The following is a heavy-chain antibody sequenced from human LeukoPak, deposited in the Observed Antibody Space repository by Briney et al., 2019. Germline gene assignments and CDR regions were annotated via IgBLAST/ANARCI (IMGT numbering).Heavy chain of an antibody. CDR3: ASGLRYFGT. CDR1: GGSISSYY. Sequence: PSETLSLTCTVSGGSISSYYWSWIRQPPGKGLEWIGYIYYSGSTNYNPSLKSRVTISVDTSKNQFSLKLSSVTAADTAVYYCASGLRYFGTWGQGTLVTVSS. V-gene: IGHV4-59*01. CDR2: IYYSGST. J-gene: IGHJ5*02. D-gene: IGHD3-9*01.